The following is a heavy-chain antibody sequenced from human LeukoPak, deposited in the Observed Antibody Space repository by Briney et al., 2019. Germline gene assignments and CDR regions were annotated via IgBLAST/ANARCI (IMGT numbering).Heavy chain of an antibody. CDR3: ARGGYYYDSSGYIDAFDI. Sequence: SVKVSCKASGGTFSSYAISWGRQAPGQGLEWMGGIIPIFGTANYAQKFQGRVTITADESTSTAYMELSSLRAEDTAVYYCARGGYYYDSSGYIDAFDIWGQGTMVTVSS. J-gene: IGHJ3*02. D-gene: IGHD3-22*01. V-gene: IGHV1-69*01. CDR1: GGTFSSYA. CDR2: IIPIFGTA.